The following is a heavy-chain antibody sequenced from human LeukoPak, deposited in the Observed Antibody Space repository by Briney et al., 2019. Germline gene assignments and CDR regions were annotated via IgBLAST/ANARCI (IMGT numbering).Heavy chain of an antibody. CDR2: IIPIFGTA. CDR1: GGTFSSYA. D-gene: IGHD5-18*01. V-gene: IGHV1-69*06. Sequence: ASVKVSCKASGGTFSSYAISWVRQAPGQGLEWMGGIIPIFGTANYAQKFQGRVTITADKSTSTAYMERSSLRSEDTAVYYCAKEYGYTYGEFDYWGQGTLVTVSS. CDR3: AKEYGYTYGEFDY. J-gene: IGHJ4*02.